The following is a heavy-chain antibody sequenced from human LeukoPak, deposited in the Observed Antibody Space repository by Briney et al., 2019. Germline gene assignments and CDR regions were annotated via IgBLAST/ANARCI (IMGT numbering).Heavy chain of an antibody. CDR2: ISGSGGST. CDR1: GFTFSSYA. D-gene: IGHD3-22*01. J-gene: IGHJ1*01. V-gene: IGHV3-23*01. CDR3: AKSSGYYLEYFQQ. Sequence: GGSLRLSCAASGFTFSSYAMGWVRQPPGKGLEWVSAISGSGGSTYYADSVKGRFTISRDNSENTLSLQMNSLRAEDTAVYYCAKSSGYYLEYFQQWGQGTLVTVSS.